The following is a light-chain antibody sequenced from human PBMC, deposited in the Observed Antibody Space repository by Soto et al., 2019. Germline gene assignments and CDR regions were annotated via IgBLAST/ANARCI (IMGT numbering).Light chain of an antibody. J-gene: IGKJ2*01. CDR3: HQYSNWPPYT. Sequence: EIVMTQSPATLSVSPGDRATLSCRASQRVSSNLAWYQQKPGQAPRLLIYGASRRATGIPARFSASGSGTEFTLTISSLQPEDFGIYYCHQYSNWPPYTFGQGTKLEIK. CDR2: GAS. CDR1: QRVSSN. V-gene: IGKV3-15*01.